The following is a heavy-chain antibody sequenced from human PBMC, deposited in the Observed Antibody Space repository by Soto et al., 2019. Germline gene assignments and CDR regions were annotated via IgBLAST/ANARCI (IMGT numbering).Heavy chain of an antibody. V-gene: IGHV4-59*08. Sequence: SETLSLTCTVSGGSISSYYWSWVRQPPGKGLEWIGYIYHSGSTNYNPSLESRVTMSVDTSKNQFSLKLSSVAAADTAVYFCARYSSEYYFDYWGQGILVTVSS. CDR2: IYHSGST. CDR1: GGSISSYY. D-gene: IGHD6-25*01. J-gene: IGHJ4*02. CDR3: ARYSSEYYFDY.